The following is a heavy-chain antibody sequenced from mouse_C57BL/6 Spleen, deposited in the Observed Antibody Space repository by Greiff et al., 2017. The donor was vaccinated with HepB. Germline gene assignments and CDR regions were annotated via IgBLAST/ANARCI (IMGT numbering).Heavy chain of an antibody. J-gene: IGHJ4*01. V-gene: IGHV1-69*01. CDR1: GYTFTSYW. CDR2: IDPSDSYT. D-gene: IGHD2-4*01. Sequence: QVQLQQPGAELVMPGASVKLSCKASGYTFTSYWMHWVKQRPGQGLEWIGEIDPSDSYTNYNQKFKGKSTLTVDKSSSTAYMQLSSLTSEDSAVYYCASTYEYGSGASYWGQGTSVTVSS. CDR3: ASTYEYGSGASY.